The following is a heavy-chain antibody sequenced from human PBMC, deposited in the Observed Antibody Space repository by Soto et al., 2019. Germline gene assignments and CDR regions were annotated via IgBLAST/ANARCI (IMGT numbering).Heavy chain of an antibody. CDR2: IYYSGST. V-gene: IGHV4-31*03. CDR3: AREGVGAAEIPTGGLDP. D-gene: IGHD6-13*01. J-gene: IGHJ5*02. CDR1: GGSISSGGYY. Sequence: PSETLSLTCTVSGGSISSGGYYWSWIRQHPGKGLEWIGYIYYSGSTYYNPSLKSRVTISVDTSKNQFSLKLSSVTAADTAVYYCAREGVGAAEIPTGGLDPWGQGTLVTVSS.